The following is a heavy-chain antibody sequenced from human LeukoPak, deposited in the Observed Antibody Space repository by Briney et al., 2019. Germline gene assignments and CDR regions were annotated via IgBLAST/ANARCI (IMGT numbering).Heavy chain of an antibody. CDR3: ARTIVGATRHDY. J-gene: IGHJ4*02. V-gene: IGHV1-2*06. CDR1: GYTFTGYY. D-gene: IGHD1-26*01. Sequence: ASVKVSCKASGYTFTGYYMHWVRQAPGQGLEWMGRINPNSGGTNYAQTFKGRVTLTRDTSISTAYMGLSRLRSDDTAVYYCARTIVGATRHDYWGQGTLVTVSS. CDR2: INPNSGGT.